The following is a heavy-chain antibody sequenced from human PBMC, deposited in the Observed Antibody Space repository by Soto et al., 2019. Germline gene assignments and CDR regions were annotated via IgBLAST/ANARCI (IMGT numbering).Heavy chain of an antibody. V-gene: IGHV3-23*01. Sequence: PGGSLRLSCAASGFTFSSYAMSWVRQAPGKGLEWVSAISGSGCSTYYADSVKGRFTISRDNSKNTLYLQMNSLRAEDTAVYYCAKGVFGVVQYGMDVWGQGTTVTVSS. CDR1: GFTFSSYA. J-gene: IGHJ6*02. CDR3: AKGVFGVVQYGMDV. CDR2: ISGSGCST. D-gene: IGHD3-3*01.